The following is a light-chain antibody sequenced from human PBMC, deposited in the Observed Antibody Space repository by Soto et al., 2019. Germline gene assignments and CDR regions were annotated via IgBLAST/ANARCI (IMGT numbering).Light chain of an antibody. V-gene: IGKV3-15*01. Sequence: EVVMTQSPPTLSASPGERASLSCRASESVNNNLAWYQQKPGQTPSLLIYGASTRATGIPARFSGSGSGTEFTLTISSLQSEDFAVYYCQQHNYWPTFGQGTKLEIK. CDR3: QQHNYWPT. CDR2: GAS. J-gene: IGKJ2*01. CDR1: ESVNNN.